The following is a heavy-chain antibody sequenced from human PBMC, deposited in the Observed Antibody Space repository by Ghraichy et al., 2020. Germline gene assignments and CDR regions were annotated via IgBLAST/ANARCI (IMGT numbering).Heavy chain of an antibody. CDR2: IYYSGST. Sequence: SETLSLTCTVSGGSISSYYWSWIRQPPGKGLEWIGYIYYSGSTNYNPSLKSRVTISVDTSKNQFSLKLSSVTAADTAVYYCARGMVDFWSGYPYYYYYGMDVWGQGTTVTVSS. V-gene: IGHV4-59*01. CDR3: ARGMVDFWSGYPYYYYYGMDV. D-gene: IGHD3-3*01. CDR1: GGSISSYY. J-gene: IGHJ6*02.